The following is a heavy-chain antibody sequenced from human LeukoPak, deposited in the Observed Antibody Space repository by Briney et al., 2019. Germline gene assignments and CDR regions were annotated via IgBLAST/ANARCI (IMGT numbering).Heavy chain of an antibody. J-gene: IGHJ2*01. D-gene: IGHD3-9*01. CDR2: ISYSGST. CDR3: ARRSPLDTWNFDL. V-gene: IGHV4-39*01. Sequence: SETLSLICTVSGGSINSNNYYWAWIRQPPGKGLEWIGSISYSGSTYYSPSLRSRVAVSVDTAKNQFSLKLRSVTAADTAVYYCARRSPLDTWNFDLWGRGTLVTVSS. CDR1: GGSINSNNYY.